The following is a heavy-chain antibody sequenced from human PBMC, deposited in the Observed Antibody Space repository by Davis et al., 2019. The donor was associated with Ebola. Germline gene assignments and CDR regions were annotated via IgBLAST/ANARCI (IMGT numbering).Heavy chain of an antibody. J-gene: IGHJ4*02. D-gene: IGHD3-3*01. CDR3: AKNRGPAVFGVAFFEN. V-gene: IGHV3-21*04. CDR1: GFTFNSYS. Sequence: GESLKISCAASGFTFNSYSMDWVRQAPGKRLEWLASITSGSTYIHYADSVRGRFTIFRDNARNSLSLQMNSLGAEDTAVYYCAKNRGPAVFGVAFFENWGQGTLVTVSS. CDR2: ITSGSTYI.